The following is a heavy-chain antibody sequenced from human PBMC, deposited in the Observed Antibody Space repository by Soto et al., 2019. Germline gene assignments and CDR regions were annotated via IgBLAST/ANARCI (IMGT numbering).Heavy chain of an antibody. CDR3: AHRLRLISPWNYGAFDF. CDR2: IYWDDDK. V-gene: IGHV2-5*02. D-gene: IGHD1-7*01. J-gene: IGHJ3*01. CDR1: GFSLITNGVG. Sequence: QITLKESGPTLVKPTQTLTLTCTFSGFSLITNGVGVGWVRQPPGEALEWLALIYWDDDKRYSPSLKSRLTRTKDTSRNQVVLTITNVDPVDTATYYCAHRLRLISPWNYGAFDFWGLGAMVVVSS.